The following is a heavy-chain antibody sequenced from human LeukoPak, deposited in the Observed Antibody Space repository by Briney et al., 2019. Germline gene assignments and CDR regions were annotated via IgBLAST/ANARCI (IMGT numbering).Heavy chain of an antibody. J-gene: IGHJ4*02. V-gene: IGHV3-23*01. CDR2: ISGSGGST. CDR1: GFTFSSYA. CDR3: AKGLAYCGGDCYSLDY. D-gene: IGHD2-21*02. Sequence: GGSLRLSCAASGFTFSSYAMSWVRQAPGKGLEWISAISGSGGSTYYADYVKGRFTISRDNSKNTLYLQMNSLRAEDTAVYYCAKGLAYCGGDCYSLDYWGQGTLVTVSS.